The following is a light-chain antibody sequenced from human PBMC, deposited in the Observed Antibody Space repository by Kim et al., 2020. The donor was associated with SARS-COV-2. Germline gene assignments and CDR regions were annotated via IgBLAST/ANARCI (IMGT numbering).Light chain of an antibody. J-gene: IGLJ3*02. CDR2: LEKSGSY. Sequence: AISLTYTFSNGHSTYVIAWHQQQPGKDPRYLMKLEKSGSYNKGSGVPDRFSGASSGADRYLTIANLQSEDEADYSCETWDSNTGVSGGGTKVTVL. CDR1: NGHSTYV. CDR3: ETWDSNTGV. V-gene: IGLV4-60*03.